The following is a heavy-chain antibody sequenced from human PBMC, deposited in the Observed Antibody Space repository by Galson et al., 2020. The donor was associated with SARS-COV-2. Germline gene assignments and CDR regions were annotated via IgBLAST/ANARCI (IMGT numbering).Heavy chain of an antibody. D-gene: IGHD3-3*01. V-gene: IGHV3-15*01. Sequence: TGGSLRLSCAASGFTFSNAWMSWVRQAPGKALEWVGRIKRKTDGGTTDYGAPVKGRFTISSDESENTVYLQMDSLKTEDTAVYYCTVTGFLSGYWSTKYFDYWGQGTLVTVSS. CDR1: GFTFSNAW. J-gene: IGHJ4*02. CDR2: IKRKTDGGTT. CDR3: TVTGFLSGYWSTKYFDY.